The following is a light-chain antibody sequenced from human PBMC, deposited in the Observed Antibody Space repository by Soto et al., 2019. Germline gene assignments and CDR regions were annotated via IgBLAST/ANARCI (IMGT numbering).Light chain of an antibody. CDR1: RSVNNF. V-gene: IGKV3-11*01. J-gene: IGKJ4*01. CDR2: DAS. CDR3: HQRAAWPPT. Sequence: EIVLTQSPVTLSLSPGERATLSCRASRSVNNFVAWYQEKPGQAPSLLIYDASNRAPDIPDRFSGSGSGTDFTLTISSLEPEDFAVYYCHQRAAWPPTFGGGTKVDIK.